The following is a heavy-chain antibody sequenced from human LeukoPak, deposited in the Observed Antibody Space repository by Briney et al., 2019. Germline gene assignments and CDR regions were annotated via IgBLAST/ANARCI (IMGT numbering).Heavy chain of an antibody. J-gene: IGHJ5*02. CDR2: ISYDGSNK. CDR1: GFTVNSNY. CDR3: ARIGPSGYSSSWFDP. Sequence: GGSLRLSCAASGFTVNSNYMHWVRQAPGKGLEWVAVISYDGSNKYYADSVKGRFTISRDNSKNTLYLQMNSLRAEDTAVYYCARIGPSGYSSSWFDPWGQGTLVTVSS. D-gene: IGHD2-21*01. V-gene: IGHV3-30*03.